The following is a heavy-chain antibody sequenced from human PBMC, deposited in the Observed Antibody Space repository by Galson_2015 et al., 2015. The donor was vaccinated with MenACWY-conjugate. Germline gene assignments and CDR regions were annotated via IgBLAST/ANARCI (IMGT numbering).Heavy chain of an antibody. CDR3: TRHPPGGRGMDV. Sequence: QSGAEVKKPGESLQISCKGSGYTFTTYWIGWVRQMPGKGLEWMGFISPGDSCTRYNPAFQGQVTISADKSISTAYLQWNSLQASDTAMYYCTRHPPGGRGMDVWGQGTTVTVSS. CDR1: GYTFTTYW. V-gene: IGHV5-51*01. J-gene: IGHJ6*02. D-gene: IGHD1-26*01. CDR2: ISPGDSCT.